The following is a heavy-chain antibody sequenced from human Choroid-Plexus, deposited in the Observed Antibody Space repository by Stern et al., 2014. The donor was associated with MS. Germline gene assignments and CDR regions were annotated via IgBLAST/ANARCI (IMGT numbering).Heavy chain of an antibody. Sequence: VQLVESGGGVAQSGRRLILCCAASGFSFSNFGMHWVRQAPGKGLEWVALISYDGSDKYYADSVKGRFTIFRDNSKNTLYMHMNSLRAEDTAVYYCAKDRQWSTYFFDYWGQGSLVTVSS. CDR3: AKDRQWSTYFFDY. CDR1: GFSFSNFG. CDR2: ISYDGSDK. V-gene: IGHV3-30*18. D-gene: IGHD2-15*01. J-gene: IGHJ4*02.